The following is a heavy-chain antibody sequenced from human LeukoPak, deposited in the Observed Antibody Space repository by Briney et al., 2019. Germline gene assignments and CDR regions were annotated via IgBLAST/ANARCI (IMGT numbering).Heavy chain of an antibody. CDR1: GGSISSSNW. D-gene: IGHD2-21*02. CDR3: ARDSGSYCGGDCYGENWFDP. J-gene: IGHJ5*02. CDR2: IYHSGST. V-gene: IGHV4-4*02. Sequence: SGTLSLTCAVSGGSISSSNWWSWVRQPPGKGLEWIGEIYHSGSTNYNPSLKSRVTISVDKSKNQFSLKLSSVTAADTAVYYCARDSGSYCGGDCYGENWFDPWGQGTLVTVSS.